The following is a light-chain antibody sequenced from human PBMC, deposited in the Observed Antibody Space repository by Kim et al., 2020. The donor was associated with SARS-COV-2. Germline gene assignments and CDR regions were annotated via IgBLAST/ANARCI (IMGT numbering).Light chain of an antibody. CDR3: QHYTTRPPMYT. J-gene: IGKJ2*01. V-gene: IGKV3-15*01. Sequence: TQSPATLSVSPGETATLSCRASQSIYTNLAWYQQKPGQAPRLLIYRASARSTGIPARFSGSGSGTEFALTISSLQSEDFAVYYCQHYTTRPPMYTFGQGTKLEI. CDR2: RAS. CDR1: QSIYTN.